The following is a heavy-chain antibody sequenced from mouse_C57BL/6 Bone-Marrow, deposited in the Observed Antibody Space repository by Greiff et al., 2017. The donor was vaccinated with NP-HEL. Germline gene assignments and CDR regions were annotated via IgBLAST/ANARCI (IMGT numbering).Heavy chain of an antibody. D-gene: IGHD2-4*01. CDR1: GFTFSSYA. CDR2: ISDGGSYT. J-gene: IGHJ2*01. V-gene: IGHV5-4*01. CDR3: ARDRGLRPYYFDY. Sequence: EVQGVESGGGLVKPGGSLKLSCAASGFTFSSYAMSWVRQTPEKRLEWVATISDGGSYTYYPDNVKGRFTISRDNAKNNLYLQMSHLKSEDTAMYYCARDRGLRPYYFDYWGQGTTLTVSS.